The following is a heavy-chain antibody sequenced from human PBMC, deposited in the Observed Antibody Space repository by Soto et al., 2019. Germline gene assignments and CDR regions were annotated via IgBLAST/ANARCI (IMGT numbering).Heavy chain of an antibody. CDR1: GGSFSGYY. CDR3: ARVGWVAANDY. CDR2: INHSGST. J-gene: IGHJ4*02. Sequence: QVQLQQWGAGLLKPSETLSLTCAVYGGSFSGYYWSWIRQPPGKGLEWIEEINHSGSTNYNPSLKSRVTISVDTSKNQFSLKLSSVTAADTAVYYCARVGWVAANDYWGQGTLVTVSS. D-gene: IGHD6-13*01. V-gene: IGHV4-34*01.